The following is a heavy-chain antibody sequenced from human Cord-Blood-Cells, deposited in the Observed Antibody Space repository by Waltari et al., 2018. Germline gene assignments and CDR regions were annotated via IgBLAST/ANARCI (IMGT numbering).Heavy chain of an antibody. J-gene: IGHJ4*02. CDR1: GYTFTSYG. CDR3: ARVGGRYYGSGSNDY. V-gene: IGHV1-18*01. D-gene: IGHD3-10*01. Sequence: QVQLVQSGAEVKNPGASVKVSCKASGYTFTSYGLSWVRPAPGQGVEWLGWIRAYNGDAKDAKQMHGRVTMTTDTSRSTAYMELRSLRSDDTAVYYCARVGGRYYGSGSNDYWGQGTLVTVAS. CDR2: IRAYNGDA.